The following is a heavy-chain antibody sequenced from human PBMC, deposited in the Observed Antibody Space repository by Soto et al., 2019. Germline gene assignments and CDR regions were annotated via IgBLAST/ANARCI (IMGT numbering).Heavy chain of an antibody. CDR2: ISYDGSNK. CDR3: ARDGSSSWYNWFDP. V-gene: IGHV3-30-3*01. Sequence: ESGGGVVQPGRSLRLSCAASGFTFSSYAMHWVRQAPGKGLEWVAVISYDGSNKYYADSVKGRFTISRDNSKNTLYLQMNSLRAEDTAVYYCARDGSSSWYNWFDPWGQGTLVTVSS. D-gene: IGHD6-13*01. J-gene: IGHJ5*02. CDR1: GFTFSSYA.